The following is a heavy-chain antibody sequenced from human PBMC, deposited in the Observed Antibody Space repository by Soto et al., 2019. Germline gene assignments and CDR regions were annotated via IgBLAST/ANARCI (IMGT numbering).Heavy chain of an antibody. Sequence: QVQLQESGPGLVKPSGTLSLTCAVSGGSISSSNWWSWVRQPPGKGLEWIGKIYHSGSTNYNPSLKSRGTISVDKSKNQFSLNLSSVTAADTAVYYCARTRGYSYGLPPPYFDHWGQGTLVTVSS. V-gene: IGHV4-4*02. CDR3: ARTRGYSYGLPPPYFDH. CDR2: IYHSGST. D-gene: IGHD5-18*01. CDR1: GGSISSSNW. J-gene: IGHJ4*02.